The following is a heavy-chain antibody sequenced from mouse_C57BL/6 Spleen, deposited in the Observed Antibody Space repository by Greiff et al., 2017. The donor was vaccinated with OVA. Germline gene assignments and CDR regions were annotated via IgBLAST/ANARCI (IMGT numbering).Heavy chain of an antibody. CDR2: IWSDGST. V-gene: IGHV2-6*03. J-gene: IGHJ4*01. CDR1: GFSFTSYG. CDR3: AREGLRYYYAMDY. Sequence: QVQLQQSGPGLVAPSQSLSITCTVSGFSFTSYGVHWVRQPPGKGLEWLVVIWSDGSTTYNSALKSRLSISKDNSKSQVFLKMNSLQTDDTAMYYCAREGLRYYYAMDYWGQGTSVTVSS. D-gene: IGHD3-1*01.